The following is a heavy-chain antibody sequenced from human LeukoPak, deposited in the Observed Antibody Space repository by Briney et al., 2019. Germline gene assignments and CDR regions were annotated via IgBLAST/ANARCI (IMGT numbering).Heavy chain of an antibody. CDR3: ARGVPTGNYYYYMDG. J-gene: IGHJ6*03. Sequence: GGSLRLSCAASGFTFSSYSKNWVRQAPGKGLEWVADIKQDGSEKYYVVSGKGRITISRDNSKNTLYLQMNTLRAEDTAVYYCARGVPTGNYYYYMDGWGKGTTVTVSS. V-gene: IGHV3-7*04. CDR2: IKQDGSEK. D-gene: IGHD1-1*01. CDR1: GFTFSSYS.